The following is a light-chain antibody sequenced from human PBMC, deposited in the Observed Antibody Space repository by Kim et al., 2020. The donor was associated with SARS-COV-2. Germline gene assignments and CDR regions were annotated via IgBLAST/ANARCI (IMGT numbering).Light chain of an antibody. CDR3: CSHAGSYTLWM. CDR1: SSAVGGYSY. CDR2: DVT. J-gene: IGLJ3*02. Sequence: QSVTISCTGTSSAVGGYSYVSWYQQHPGKAPTLRIYDVTKRPSRVPDRVSGYESGNTASLIISGLEAEDEADYDCCSHAGSYTLWMFGGGTQLTVL. V-gene: IGLV2-11*01.